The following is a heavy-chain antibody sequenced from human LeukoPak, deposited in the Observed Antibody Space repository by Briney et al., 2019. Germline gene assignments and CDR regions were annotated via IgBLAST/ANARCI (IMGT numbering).Heavy chain of an antibody. CDR2: IYHSGST. Sequence: SETLSLTCAVSGYSISSGYYWGWVRQPPGKGLEWIGSIYHSGSTYYNPSLKSRVTISVDTSKNQFSLKLSSVTAADTAVYYCARDDSRGVDYWGQGTLVTVSS. V-gene: IGHV4-38-2*02. J-gene: IGHJ4*02. D-gene: IGHD2-21*02. CDR1: GYSISSGYY. CDR3: ARDDSRGVDY.